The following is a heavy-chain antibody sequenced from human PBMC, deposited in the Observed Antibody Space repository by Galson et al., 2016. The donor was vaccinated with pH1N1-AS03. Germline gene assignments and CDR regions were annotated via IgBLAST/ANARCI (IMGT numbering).Heavy chain of an antibody. CDR3: ARAAPFDP. CDR1: GYTFSNFG. Sequence: SVKVSCKASGYTFSNFGMSWVRQAPGQGLEWMGGISPQNGNTQYAQRLEGRVTMTTDTSTNTAYMELWSLTYDDTAVYYCARAAPFDPWGQGTLVIVSS. CDR2: ISPQNGNT. D-gene: IGHD2-15*01. V-gene: IGHV1-18*04. J-gene: IGHJ5*02.